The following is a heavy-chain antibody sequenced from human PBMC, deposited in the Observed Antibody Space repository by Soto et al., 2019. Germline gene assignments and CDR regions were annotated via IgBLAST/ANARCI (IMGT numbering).Heavy chain of an antibody. CDR3: ARTAGSWYLRYYFDY. D-gene: IGHD6-13*01. CDR2: IYYTGNT. V-gene: IGHV4-59*01. J-gene: IGHJ4*02. CDR1: GDSISSDY. Sequence: LSLTCTVSGDSISSDYWTWIRQPPGQGLEWIGYIYYTGNTNYNPSLKSRVTISVDSSKNQFFMKLSSVTAADTAVYYCARTAGSWYLRYYFDYWGQGALVTVSS.